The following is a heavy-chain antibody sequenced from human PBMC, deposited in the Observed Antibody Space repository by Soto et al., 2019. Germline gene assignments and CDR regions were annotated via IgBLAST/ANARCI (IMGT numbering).Heavy chain of an antibody. V-gene: IGHV4-30-4*01. CDR1: GGSISSGDYY. CDR2: IYYSGST. J-gene: IGHJ4*02. D-gene: IGHD3-22*01. Sequence: SETLSLTCTVSGGSISSGDYYWSWIRQPPGKGLEWIGYIYYSGSTYYNPSLKSRVTISVDTSKNQFSLKLSSVTAADTAVYYCVRGSYYYDSSGYCHYWGRGTLVTVSS. CDR3: VRGSYYYDSSGYCHY.